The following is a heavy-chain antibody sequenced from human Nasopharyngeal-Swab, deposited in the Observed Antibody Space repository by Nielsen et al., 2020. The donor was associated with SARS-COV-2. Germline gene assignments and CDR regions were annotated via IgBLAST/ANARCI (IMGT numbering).Heavy chain of an antibody. V-gene: IGHV3-72*01. J-gene: IGHJ6*02. Sequence: GEFLKISCAASGFTFSAHYMDWVRQAPGKGLEWVGRSRNKANSYTTEYAASVKGRFTISRDDSKNSLYLQMSSLRTEDTALYYCARDLSSIWTSGLGVWCQGTTVIVSS. D-gene: IGHD6-13*01. CDR3: ARDLSSIWTSGLGV. CDR2: SRNKANSYTT. CDR1: GFTFSAHY.